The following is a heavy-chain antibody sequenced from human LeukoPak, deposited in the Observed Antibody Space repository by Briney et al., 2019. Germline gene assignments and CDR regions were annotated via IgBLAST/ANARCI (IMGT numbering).Heavy chain of an antibody. CDR3: ARGPQWRGFTNYFDY. Sequence: TGGSLRLSCAASGFTVSSNYMSWVRQAPGKGLEWVSVIYSGGSTYYADSVKGRFTISRDDSKNTLYLQMNSLRAEDTAVYYCARGPQWRGFTNYFDYWGQGTLVTVSS. V-gene: IGHV3-53*01. D-gene: IGHD3-10*01. CDR2: IYSGGST. J-gene: IGHJ4*02. CDR1: GFTVSSNY.